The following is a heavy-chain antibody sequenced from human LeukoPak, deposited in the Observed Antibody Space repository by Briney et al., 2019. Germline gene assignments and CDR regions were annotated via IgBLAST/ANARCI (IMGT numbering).Heavy chain of an antibody. J-gene: IGHJ3*02. CDR3: ARDLIRDSYSPRLAFDI. CDR1: GFTFSSYS. Sequence: GGSLRLSCAASGFTFSSYSMNWVRQAPGKGLEWVSSISSSSSYIYYADSVKGRFTISRDNAKNSLYLQMNSLRAEDTAVYYCARDLIRDSYSPRLAFDIWGQGTMVTVSS. D-gene: IGHD2-21*01. CDR2: ISSSSSYI. V-gene: IGHV3-21*01.